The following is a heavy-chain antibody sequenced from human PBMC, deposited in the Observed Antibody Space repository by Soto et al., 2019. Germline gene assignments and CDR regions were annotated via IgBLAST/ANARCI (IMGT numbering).Heavy chain of an antibody. V-gene: IGHV3-30*18. Sequence: QVHLVESGGGVVQPGGSLRLSCAASGFTFSVFGMHWVRQAPGKGPEWVAVISHEGNSKHYADSVKGRFTISRDNAKNTLSLLMDSLRPEDTALYYCAKTITLSPSDDSRGRGVLIDHWGQGTLVTVSS. CDR1: GFTFSVFG. J-gene: IGHJ4*02. D-gene: IGHD6-19*01. CDR3: AKTITLSPSDDSRGRGVLIDH. CDR2: ISHEGNSK.